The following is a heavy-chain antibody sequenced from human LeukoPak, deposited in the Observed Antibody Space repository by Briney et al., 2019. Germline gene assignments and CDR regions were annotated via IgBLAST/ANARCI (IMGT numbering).Heavy chain of an antibody. J-gene: IGHJ6*03. Sequence: SETLSLTCTVSGGSISSGGYYWGWIRQPPGKGLEWIGSIYYSGSTYYNPSLKSRVTISVDTSKNRFSLKLSSVTAADTAVYYCASYIVVVPAATSPGSYYYYMDVWGKGTTVTVSS. V-gene: IGHV4-39*01. CDR2: IYYSGST. CDR3: ASYIVVVPAATSPGSYYYYMDV. D-gene: IGHD2-2*01. CDR1: GGSISSGGYY.